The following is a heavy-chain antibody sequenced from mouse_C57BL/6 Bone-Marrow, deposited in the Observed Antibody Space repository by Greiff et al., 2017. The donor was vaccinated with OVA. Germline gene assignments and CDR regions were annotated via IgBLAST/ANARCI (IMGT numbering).Heavy chain of an antibody. D-gene: IGHD1-1*01. J-gene: IGHJ2*01. CDR1: GYTFTEYT. CDR2: FYPGSGSI. CDR3: ARHEERSRLYGSSYLDY. V-gene: IGHV1-62-2*01. Sequence: QVQLQQSGAELVKPGASVKLSCKASGYTFTEYTIHWVKQRSGQGLEWIGWFYPGSGSIKYNEKFKDKATLTADKSSSTVYMELSRLTSEDSAVYFGARHEERSRLYGSSYLDYWGQGTTLTVSS.